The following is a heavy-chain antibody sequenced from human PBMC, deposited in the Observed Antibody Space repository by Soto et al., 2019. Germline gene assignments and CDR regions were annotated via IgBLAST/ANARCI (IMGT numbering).Heavy chain of an antibody. V-gene: IGHV1-69*13. D-gene: IGHD1-26*01. CDR1: GGTFSSYA. CDR2: IIPIFGTA. Sequence: SVKVSCKASGGTFSSYAISWVRQAPGQGLEWMGGIIPIFGTANYAQKFRGRVTITADESTSTAYMELSSLRSEDTATYYCASHDLGATPYYFDYWGQGTLVTVSS. CDR3: ASHDLGATPYYFDY. J-gene: IGHJ4*02.